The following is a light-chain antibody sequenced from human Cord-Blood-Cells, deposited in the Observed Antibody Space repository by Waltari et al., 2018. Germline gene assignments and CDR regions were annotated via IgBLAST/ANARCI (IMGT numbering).Light chain of an antibody. CDR1: ESVLYSSNNKNY. J-gene: IGKJ3*01. CDR2: WAS. V-gene: IGKV4-1*01. CDR3: QQYYSTPFT. Sequence: DIMMTQSPDSLHVSLGEWVTINCKSSESVLYSSNNKNYLAWYQQKPGQPPKLLIYWASTRESGVPDRFSGSGSGTDFTLTISSLQAEDVAVYYCQQYYSTPFTFGPGTKVDIK.